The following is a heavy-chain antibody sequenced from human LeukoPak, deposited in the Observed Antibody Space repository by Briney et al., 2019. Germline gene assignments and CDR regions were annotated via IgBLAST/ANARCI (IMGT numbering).Heavy chain of an antibody. Sequence: PGGSLRLSCAASGFTFSSYWMHWVRQAPGRGLVWVSRINSNGSSTSYADSVKGRFTISRDNAKNTLYLQLNNLRAEDTAVYYCAGEVPTGYWGQGTLITVSS. J-gene: IGHJ4*02. CDR3: AGEVPTGY. CDR1: GFTFSSYW. CDR2: INSNGSST. D-gene: IGHD4-17*01. V-gene: IGHV3-74*01.